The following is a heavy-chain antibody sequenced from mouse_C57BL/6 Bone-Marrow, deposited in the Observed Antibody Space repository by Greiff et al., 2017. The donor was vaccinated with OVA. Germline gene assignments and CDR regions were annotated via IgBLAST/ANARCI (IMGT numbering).Heavy chain of an antibody. V-gene: IGHV1-69*01. J-gene: IGHJ3*01. CDR2: IDPSDSYT. CDR1: SYTFTSYW. CDR3: ARLTGRGDFAY. D-gene: IGHD4-1*01. Sequence: QVQLQQPGAELVMPGASVKLSCKASSYTFTSYWMHWVKQRPGQGLEWIGEIDPSDSYTNYNQKFKGKSTLTVDKSSSTAYMQLSSLTSEDSAVYYCARLTGRGDFAYWGQGTLVTVSA.